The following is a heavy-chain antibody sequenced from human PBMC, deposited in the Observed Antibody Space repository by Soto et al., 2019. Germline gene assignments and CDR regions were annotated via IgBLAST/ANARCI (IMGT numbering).Heavy chain of an antibody. J-gene: IGHJ5*02. D-gene: IGHD3-10*02. Sequence: QVVQSGAEVKKPGSSVKVSCKASGGTFNRQAFSWVRQAPGQGLEWMGGFIPIFGTTDYSQKFQGRVTITGDEATSTAYMGLSSMTSDDTAVYYCARVDSSMFEGGEWFDPGGQGTLVTVSS. CDR1: GGTFNRQA. CDR2: FIPIFGTT. V-gene: IGHV1-69*12. CDR3: ARVDSSMFEGGEWFDP.